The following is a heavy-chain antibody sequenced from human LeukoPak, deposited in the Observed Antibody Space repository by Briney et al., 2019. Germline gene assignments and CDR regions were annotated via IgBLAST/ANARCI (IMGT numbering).Heavy chain of an antibody. CDR2: ISGSGGST. Sequence: GGSLRLSRAASGFTFSSYAMSWVRQAPGKGLEWVSAISGSGGSTYYADSVKGRFTISRDNSKNTLYLQMNSLRAEDTAVYYCAKEDGYCSGGSCYSTNWFDPWGQGTLVTVSS. J-gene: IGHJ5*02. V-gene: IGHV3-23*01. D-gene: IGHD2-15*01. CDR3: AKEDGYCSGGSCYSTNWFDP. CDR1: GFTFSSYA.